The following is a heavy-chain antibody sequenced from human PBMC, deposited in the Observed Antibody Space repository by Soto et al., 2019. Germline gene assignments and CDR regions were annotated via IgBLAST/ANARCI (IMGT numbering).Heavy chain of an antibody. J-gene: IGHJ5*02. CDR2: IIPIFGTA. Sequence: QVQLVQSGAEVKKPGSSVKVSCKASGGTFSSYAITWVRQAPGQGLEWMGGIIPIFGTANYAQKFQARVTITADESTSTAYMELSRLRSEDTAVYYCARDRGPSSGYYPYWFDPWGQGTVVTVSS. CDR1: GGTFSSYA. V-gene: IGHV1-69*12. CDR3: ARDRGPSSGYYPYWFDP. D-gene: IGHD3-22*01.